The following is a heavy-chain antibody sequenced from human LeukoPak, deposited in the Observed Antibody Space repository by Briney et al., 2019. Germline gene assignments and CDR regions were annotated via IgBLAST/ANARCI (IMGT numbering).Heavy chain of an antibody. J-gene: IGHJ4*02. CDR1: GFTFSYYG. V-gene: IGHV3-30*03. Sequence: PGRSLRLSCAASGFTFSYYGMHWVRQAPGKGLEWVAVISYDGSNKYYADSVKGRFTISRDNSKNTLYLQMNSLRAEDTAVYYCARCMATIGPIDYWGQGTLVTVSS. CDR3: ARCMATIGPIDY. D-gene: IGHD5-24*01. CDR2: ISYDGSNK.